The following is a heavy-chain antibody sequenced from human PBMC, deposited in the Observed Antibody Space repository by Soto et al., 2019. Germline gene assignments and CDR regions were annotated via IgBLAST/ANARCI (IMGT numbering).Heavy chain of an antibody. Sequence: QVQLVESGGGVVQPGRSLRLSCAASGFTFSSYGRHWVRQAPGKGLEWVAVISYDGSNKYYADSVKGRFTISRDNSKNTLYLQMNSLGAEDTVVYYCAKDDGQWVGMDVWGQGTTVAVSS. CDR2: ISYDGSNK. J-gene: IGHJ6*02. CDR3: AKDDGQWVGMDV. CDR1: GFTFSSYG. D-gene: IGHD1-26*01. V-gene: IGHV3-30*18.